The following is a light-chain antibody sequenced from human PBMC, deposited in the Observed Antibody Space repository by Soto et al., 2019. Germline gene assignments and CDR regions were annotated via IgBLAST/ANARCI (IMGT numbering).Light chain of an antibody. CDR1: QAISTW. V-gene: IGKV1D-12*01. CDR2: AAS. J-gene: IGKJ1*01. Sequence: DIQMTQSPSSVSASVGDRVTITCRASQAISTWLAWYQQKPGKAPKLLIYAASNLQTGVPSRFSVSGSGTDFNLTISSLQPEDFATYYYQQANSFHRTFGQGTKVEIK. CDR3: QQANSFHRT.